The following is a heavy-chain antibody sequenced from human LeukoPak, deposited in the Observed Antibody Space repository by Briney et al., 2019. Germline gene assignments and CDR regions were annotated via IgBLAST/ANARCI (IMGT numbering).Heavy chain of an antibody. Sequence: KTGGSLRLSCAASGFSFSDYAMSWVRQAPGKGLEWVSSISSSSSYIYYADSVKGRFTISRDNAKNSLYLQMNSLRAEDTAVYYCARDSDLVVGATNYFDYWGQGTLVTVSS. CDR2: ISSSSSYI. D-gene: IGHD1-26*01. J-gene: IGHJ4*02. CDR1: GFSFSDYA. V-gene: IGHV3-21*01. CDR3: ARDSDLVVGATNYFDY.